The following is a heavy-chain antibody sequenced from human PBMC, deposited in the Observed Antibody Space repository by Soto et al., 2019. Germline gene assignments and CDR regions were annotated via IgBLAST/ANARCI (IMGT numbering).Heavy chain of an antibody. Sequence: QVQLVQSGAEVKKPGASVKVSCKASGYTFTSYGISWVRQAPGQGLEWMGWISAYNGNTNYAQKLQGRVTMTTDTSMSTGYMGLRSLRSDDTAVYYCARTRRLIAVAGIPFDPWGQGTLVTVSS. CDR2: ISAYNGNT. V-gene: IGHV1-18*01. CDR1: GYTFTSYG. D-gene: IGHD6-13*01. CDR3: ARTRRLIAVAGIPFDP. J-gene: IGHJ5*02.